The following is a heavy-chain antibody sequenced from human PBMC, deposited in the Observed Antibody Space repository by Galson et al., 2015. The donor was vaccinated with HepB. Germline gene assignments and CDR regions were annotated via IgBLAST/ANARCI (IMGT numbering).Heavy chain of an antibody. V-gene: IGHV1-69*15. D-gene: IGHD5-18*01. J-gene: IGHJ5*02. CDR1: GGTFSNYA. Sequence: QSGAEVKKPGESLKTSCKATGGTFSNYAISWVRQAPGQGLEWMGTIIPMSGTPNYAQRFQGRVTITADESTSTAYMALSSLTSEDTAVYYCARGPVDAGMVVEWLDPWGQGTRVTVSS. CDR2: IIPMSGTP. CDR3: ARGPVDAGMVVEWLDP.